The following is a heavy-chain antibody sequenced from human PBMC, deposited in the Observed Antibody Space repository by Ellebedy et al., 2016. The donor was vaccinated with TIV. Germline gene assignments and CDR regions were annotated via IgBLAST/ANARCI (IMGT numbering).Heavy chain of an antibody. J-gene: IGHJ3*02. V-gene: IGHV3-66*01. Sequence: GGSLRLSCAASELTVTSNFMSWVRQAPGKGLAWVSTIAIDSTTYYADSVKGRFTISRDNSKNTLDIQMNSLRAEDTAVYYCARETYNDVDLKLWGIFDIWGQGTMVTVFS. D-gene: IGHD3-10*01. CDR3: ARETYNDVDLKLWGIFDI. CDR2: IAIDSTT. CDR1: ELTVTSNF.